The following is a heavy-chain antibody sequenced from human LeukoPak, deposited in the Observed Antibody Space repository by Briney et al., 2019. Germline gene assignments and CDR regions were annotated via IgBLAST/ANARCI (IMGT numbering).Heavy chain of an antibody. V-gene: IGHV4-39*01. CDR2: IYYSGST. CDR1: GGSISSSSYY. J-gene: IGHJ4*02. D-gene: IGHD6-19*01. CDR3: ARQGWSSASGYYFDY. Sequence: SETLSLTCGVSGGSISSSSYYWGWTRQPPGKGLEWVGTIYYSGSTYYNPSLKSRVTISLDTSKNQFSLKLSSVTAADTAVYYCARQGWSSASGYYFDYWGQGTLVTVSS.